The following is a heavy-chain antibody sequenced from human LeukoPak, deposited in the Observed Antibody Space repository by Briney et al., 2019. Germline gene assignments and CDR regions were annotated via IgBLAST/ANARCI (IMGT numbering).Heavy chain of an antibody. CDR1: GYTFTGYY. J-gene: IGHJ4*02. V-gene: IGHV1-2*02. D-gene: IGHD2-2*01. Sequence: PRASVKVSCKASGYTFTGYYMHWVRQAPGQGLEWMGWINPSSGGTNYVQKFQGRVTMTRDTSISTAYMELSRLRSDDTAVYYCARQVPAAIQFDYWGQGTLVTVSS. CDR3: ARQVPAAIQFDY. CDR2: INPSSGGT.